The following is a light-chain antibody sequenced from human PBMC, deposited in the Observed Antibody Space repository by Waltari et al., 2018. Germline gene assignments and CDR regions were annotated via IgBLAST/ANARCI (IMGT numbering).Light chain of an antibody. CDR1: QRVSSSY. CDR2: GAS. CDR3: QQYGSSPPWT. J-gene: IGKJ1*01. V-gene: IGKV3-20*01. Sequence: EIVLTQSPGTLSLSPGERATLSCRASQRVSSSYLAWYQQKPGQAPRLLIYGASSRATVIPDRFSGSGSGTDFTLTISRLEPEDFAVYYCQQYGSSPPWTFGQGTKVEIK.